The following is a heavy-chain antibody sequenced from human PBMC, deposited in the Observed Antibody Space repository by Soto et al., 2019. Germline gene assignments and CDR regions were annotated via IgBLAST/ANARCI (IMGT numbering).Heavy chain of an antibody. J-gene: IGHJ4*02. CDR3: AKEACGIAASCGFDY. D-gene: IGHD6-13*01. CDR2: ISGSGGST. V-gene: IGHV3-23*01. Sequence: PGVSLRLSCAASVFPFSSYAMSWVRQAPGKGLEWVSAISGSGGSTYYADSVKGRFTISRDNSKNTLYLQMNSLRAEDTAVYYCAKEACGIAASCGFDYWGQGTLVTVSS. CDR1: VFPFSSYA.